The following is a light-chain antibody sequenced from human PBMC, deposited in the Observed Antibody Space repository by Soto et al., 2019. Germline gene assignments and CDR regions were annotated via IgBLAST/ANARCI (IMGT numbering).Light chain of an antibody. CDR1: QSVSSNY. V-gene: IGKV3-20*01. CDR3: QQYGSSPMT. J-gene: IGKJ5*01. Sequence: EIVWTQSPGTLSLSPGESATLSCRASQSVSSNYLAWYQQKPGQAPRLLIYGAPSRATGIPDRFSGSGSGTDFTLTISTLEPEDFAVYDCQQYGSSPMTVGQGTRREIK. CDR2: GAP.